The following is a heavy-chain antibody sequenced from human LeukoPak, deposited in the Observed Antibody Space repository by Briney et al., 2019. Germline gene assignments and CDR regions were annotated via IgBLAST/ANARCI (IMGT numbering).Heavy chain of an antibody. Sequence: GGSLRLSCAASGFTFSSYSMNWVRQAPGKGLEWVSSISSSSSNIYYADSVKGRFTISRDNAKNSLYLQMNSLRAEDTAVYYCKTAITMIVVDPRSADYWGQGTLVTVSS. D-gene: IGHD3-22*01. V-gene: IGHV3-21*01. CDR3: KTAITMIVVDPRSADY. CDR1: GFTFSSYS. CDR2: ISSSSSNI. J-gene: IGHJ4*01.